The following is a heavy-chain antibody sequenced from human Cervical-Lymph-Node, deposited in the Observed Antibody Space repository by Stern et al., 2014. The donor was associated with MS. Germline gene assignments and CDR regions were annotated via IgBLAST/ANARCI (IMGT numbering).Heavy chain of an antibody. V-gene: IGHV1-69*01. D-gene: IGHD4-17*01. CDR2: IMPIFRAT. Sequence: VQLVESGAEVKKPGSSVTVSCKASGGTSTKYAISWARQAPGQGLERMGGIMPIFRATYYAQRFQGRVTITADESTSTAYMELSSLTSEDTAIYYCATYGDDFGMDIWGQGTTVTVSS. CDR1: GGTSTKYA. J-gene: IGHJ6*02. CDR3: ATYGDDFGMDI.